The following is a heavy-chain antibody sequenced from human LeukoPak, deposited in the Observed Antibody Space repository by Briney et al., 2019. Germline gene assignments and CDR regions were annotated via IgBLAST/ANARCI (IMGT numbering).Heavy chain of an antibody. D-gene: IGHD2-15*01. J-gene: IGHJ4*02. V-gene: IGHV1-2*02. CDR1: VYNFTGYY. CDR3: ARDRTVVVVAAILSY. Sequence: GASVKVSCKASVYNFTGYYMHWVRQAPGQGLEWMGWINPNSGGTNYAQKFQGRVTMTRDTSISTAYMELSRLRSDDTAVYYCARDRTVVVVAAILSYWGQGTLVTVSS. CDR2: INPNSGGT.